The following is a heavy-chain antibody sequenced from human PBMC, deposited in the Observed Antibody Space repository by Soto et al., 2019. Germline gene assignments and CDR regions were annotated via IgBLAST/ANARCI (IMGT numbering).Heavy chain of an antibody. Sequence: ASVKVSCKASGYTFTSYGISWVRQAPGQGLEWMGWISAYNGNTNYAQKLQGRVTMTTDTSTSTAYMGLRSLGCDDTAVYYCARDRVYCSGGSCYSRGLSDAFDIWGQGTMVTVSS. V-gene: IGHV1-18*01. CDR3: ARDRVYCSGGSCYSRGLSDAFDI. J-gene: IGHJ3*02. CDR2: ISAYNGNT. D-gene: IGHD2-15*01. CDR1: GYTFTSYG.